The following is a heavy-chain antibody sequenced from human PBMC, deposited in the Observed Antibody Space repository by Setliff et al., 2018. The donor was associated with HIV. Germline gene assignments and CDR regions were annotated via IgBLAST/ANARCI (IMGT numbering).Heavy chain of an antibody. D-gene: IGHD1-26*01. Sequence: DWVSVIYSGGSTYYADSVRGRFTISRDNSKNTLDLQMSSLEAEDTAVYYCVREERAADSGSYYSSRWFDRWGQGTLVTVSS. CDR2: IYSGGST. J-gene: IGHJ5*02. CDR3: VREERAADSGSYYSSRWFDR. V-gene: IGHV3-53*01.